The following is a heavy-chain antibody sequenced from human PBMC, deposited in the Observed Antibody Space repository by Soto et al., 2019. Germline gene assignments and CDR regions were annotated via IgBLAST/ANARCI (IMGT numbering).Heavy chain of an antibody. J-gene: IGHJ5*02. D-gene: IGHD1-7*01. CDR2: IYYSGST. V-gene: IGHV4-59*08. CDR1: GGSINSYY. CDR3: ARHISSGTNIAAIRSFDP. Sequence: QVQLQESGPGLVKPSETLSLTCTVSGGSINSYYWSWIRQPPGKGLEWIGYIYYSGSTNYNPSLKSRITISADTSKNQFHLKLSSVTAADTAVYYCARHISSGTNIAAIRSFDPWGQGTLVTVSS.